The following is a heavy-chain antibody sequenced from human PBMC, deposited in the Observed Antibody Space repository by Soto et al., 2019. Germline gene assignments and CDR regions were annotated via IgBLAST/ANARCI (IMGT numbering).Heavy chain of an antibody. CDR3: ARGPRYSSGWYQGKLYGMDV. CDR2: IYYSGST. Sequence: SETLSLTCTVSGGSISSYYWSWIRQPPGKGLEWIGYIYYSGSTNYNPSLKSRVTISVDTSKNQFSLKLSSVTAADTAVYYCARGPRYSSGWYQGKLYGMDVWGQGTTVTVSS. J-gene: IGHJ6*02. V-gene: IGHV4-59*01. CDR1: GGSISSYY. D-gene: IGHD6-19*01.